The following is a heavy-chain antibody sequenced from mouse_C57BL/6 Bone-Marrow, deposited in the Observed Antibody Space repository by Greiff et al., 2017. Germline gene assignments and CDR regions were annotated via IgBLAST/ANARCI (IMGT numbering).Heavy chain of an antibody. CDR3: ARPFYYYGSSSYYFDY. CDR2: INPSNGGT. CDR1: GYTFTSYW. V-gene: IGHV1-53*01. J-gene: IGHJ2*01. D-gene: IGHD1-1*01. Sequence: QVQLQQPGTELVKPGASVKLSCKASGYTFTSYWMHWVKQRPGQGLEWIGNINPSNGGTNYNEKFKSKATLTVDKSSSTAYMQLSSLTSEDSAVYYCARPFYYYGSSSYYFDYWGQGTTLTVSS.